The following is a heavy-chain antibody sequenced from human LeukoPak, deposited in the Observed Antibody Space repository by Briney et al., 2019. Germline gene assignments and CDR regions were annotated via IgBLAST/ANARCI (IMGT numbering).Heavy chain of an antibody. D-gene: IGHD3-16*01. CDR2: INHSGST. J-gene: IGHJ6*03. CDR1: GGSFSGYY. Sequence: PSEILSLTCAVYGGSFSGYYWSWIRQPPGKGLEWIGEINHSGSTNYNPSLKSRVTISVDTSKNQFSLKLSSVTAADTAVYYCQGGYYYMDVWGKGTTVTVSS. CDR3: QGGYYYMDV. V-gene: IGHV4-34*01.